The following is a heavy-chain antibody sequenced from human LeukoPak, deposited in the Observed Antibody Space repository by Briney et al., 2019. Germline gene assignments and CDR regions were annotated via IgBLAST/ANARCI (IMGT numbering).Heavy chain of an antibody. CDR3: ARVDNIVVVPAASYYFDY. D-gene: IGHD2-2*01. Sequence: PGGSLRLSCAASGFTFDDYGMSWVRQAPGKGLEWVSGINWNGGSTGYADSVKGRFTISRDNAKNPLYLQMNSLRAEDTALYYCARVDNIVVVPAASYYFDYWGQGTLVTVSS. CDR2: INWNGGST. CDR1: GFTFDDYG. J-gene: IGHJ4*02. V-gene: IGHV3-20*04.